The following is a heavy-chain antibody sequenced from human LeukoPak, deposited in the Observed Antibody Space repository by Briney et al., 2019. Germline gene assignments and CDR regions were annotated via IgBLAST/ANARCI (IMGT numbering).Heavy chain of an antibody. Sequence: ASVKVSCKASGYTFTSYGISWVRQAPGQGLGWMGGISAYNGKTNYAQKLQGRVTRTTDTSTSTAYMELRSLRADDMAVYYCARRGVVVVPAAIPDKWFDPWGQGTLVTVSS. CDR3: ARRGVVVVPAAIPDKWFDP. CDR2: ISAYNGKT. D-gene: IGHD2-2*02. CDR1: GYTFTSYG. V-gene: IGHV1-18*03. J-gene: IGHJ5*02.